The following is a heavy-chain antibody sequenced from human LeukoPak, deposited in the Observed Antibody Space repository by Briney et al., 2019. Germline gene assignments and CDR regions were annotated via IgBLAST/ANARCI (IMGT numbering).Heavy chain of an antibody. CDR1: GGTFSSYA. V-gene: IGHV1-69*01. D-gene: IGHD3-22*01. Sequence: SVKVSCKASGGTFSSYAISWVRQAPGQGLEWMGVIIPIFGTANYAQKFQGRVTITADESTSTAYMELSSLRSEDTAVYYCARTQYYSDSIVEMGNMDIWGPGTMVTVSS. CDR3: ARTQYYSDSIVEMGNMDI. J-gene: IGHJ3*02. CDR2: IIPIFGTA.